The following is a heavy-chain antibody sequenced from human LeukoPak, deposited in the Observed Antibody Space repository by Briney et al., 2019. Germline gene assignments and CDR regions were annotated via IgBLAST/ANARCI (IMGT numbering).Heavy chain of an antibody. J-gene: IGHJ4*02. Sequence: SETLSLTCTVSGGSISSYYWSWIRQPPGKGLEWIGYLYYSGSTNYNPSLKSRVTISVDTSTSQFSLKLSSVTAADTAVYYCARGHCRGGSCYFDFWGQGTLVTVSS. D-gene: IGHD2-15*01. V-gene: IGHV4-59*08. CDR3: ARGHCRGGSCYFDF. CDR2: LYYSGST. CDR1: GGSISSYY.